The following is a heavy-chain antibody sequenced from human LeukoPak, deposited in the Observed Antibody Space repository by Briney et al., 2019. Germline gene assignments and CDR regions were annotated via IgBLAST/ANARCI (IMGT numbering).Heavy chain of an antibody. CDR3: ARVEGYYYYMDV. J-gene: IGHJ6*03. V-gene: IGHV3-21*01. CDR2: ISSSSSYI. Sequence: GGSLRLSCAASGFTFSSYSMNWVRQAPGKGLEWVSSISSSSSYIYYADSVKGRFTISRDNAKNSLYLQMNSLRAEDTAVYYCARVEGYYYYMDVWGKGTAVTVSS. CDR1: GFTFSSYS.